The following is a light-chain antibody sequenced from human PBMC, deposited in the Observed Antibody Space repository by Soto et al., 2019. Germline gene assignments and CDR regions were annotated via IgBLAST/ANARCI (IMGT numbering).Light chain of an antibody. CDR1: QSVLYSSNNKNY. V-gene: IGKV4-1*01. CDR3: QQYYSTLMYT. Sequence: DIVMTQSPDSLAVSLGERATINCKSNQSVLYSSNNKNYLAWYQQKPGQPPKLLIYWASTRESGVPDRFSGSGSGTDFTLTISSLQAEDVAVYYCQQYYSTLMYTFGQGTKLEIK. J-gene: IGKJ2*01. CDR2: WAS.